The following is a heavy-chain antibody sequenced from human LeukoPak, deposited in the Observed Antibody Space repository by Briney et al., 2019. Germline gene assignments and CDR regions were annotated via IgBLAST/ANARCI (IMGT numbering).Heavy chain of an antibody. D-gene: IGHD6-19*01. Sequence: GGSLRLSCAASGFTFSSYAMSWVRQAPGKGLEWVSAISGSGGSTYYADSVKGRFTISRDNSKNTLYLQMNSLRAEDTAVYYCANEEIRSVAGTIDYWGQGTLVTVSS. V-gene: IGHV3-23*01. J-gene: IGHJ4*02. CDR1: GFTFSSYA. CDR3: ANEEIRSVAGTIDY. CDR2: ISGSGGST.